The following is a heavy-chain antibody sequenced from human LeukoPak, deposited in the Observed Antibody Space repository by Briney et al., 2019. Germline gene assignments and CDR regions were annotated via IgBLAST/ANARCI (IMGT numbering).Heavy chain of an antibody. Sequence: PSETLSLTCGVYGESFSGDFWTWLRQAPGKGLEWIGEINHRGRTNYSPSLTGRVTISVDTSMNRFSLQLRSVTAADTALYYCARGQYDSGGYHYGIRAFYFDYWGQGILVTVSS. V-gene: IGHV4-34*01. J-gene: IGHJ4*02. CDR3: ARGQYDSGGYHYGIRAFYFDY. CDR2: INHRGRT. D-gene: IGHD3-22*01. CDR1: GESFSGDF.